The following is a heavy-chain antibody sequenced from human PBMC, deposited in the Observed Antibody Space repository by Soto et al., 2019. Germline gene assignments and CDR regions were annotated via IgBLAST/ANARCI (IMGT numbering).Heavy chain of an antibody. CDR2: INPSGGST. V-gene: IGHV1-46*01. CDR3: ATERHPYYYDSSGYYEPNDD. CDR1: GYTFTSYY. D-gene: IGHD3-22*01. Sequence: ASVKVSCKASGYTFTSYYMHWVRQAPGQGLEWMGIINPSGGSTSYAQKFQGRVTMTRDTSTSTVYMELSSLRSEDTAVYYCATERHPYYYDSSGYYEPNDDWGQGTLVTVSS. J-gene: IGHJ4*02.